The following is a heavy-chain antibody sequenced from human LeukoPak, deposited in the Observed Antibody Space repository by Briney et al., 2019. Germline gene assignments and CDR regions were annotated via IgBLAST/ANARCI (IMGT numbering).Heavy chain of an antibody. J-gene: IGHJ3*02. D-gene: IGHD2-2*01. V-gene: IGHV3-74*01. CDR2: INSDGSST. Sequence: PGGSLRLPCAASGFTFSSYWMHWVRQAPGKGLVWVSRINSDGSSTSYADSVKGRFTISRDNAKNTLYLQMNSLRAEDTAVYYCARGYCSSPNCYPRLDVFDIWGQGTMVTVSS. CDR3: ARGYCSSPNCYPRLDVFDI. CDR1: GFTFSSYW.